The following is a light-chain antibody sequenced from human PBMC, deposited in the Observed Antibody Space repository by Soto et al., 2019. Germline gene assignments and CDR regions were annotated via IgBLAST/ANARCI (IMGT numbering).Light chain of an antibody. CDR1: QTISTW. V-gene: IGKV1-5*01. J-gene: IGKJ1*01. CDR3: QQYTNSNNPWM. CDR2: DAS. Sequence: DIQVTQSPPTLSASVGDRVTITCRASQTISTWMAWYQQKPGKAPKLLVYDASTLQSGVASRFSGSGSWTEFSLIISGVQPDDSAPYYCQQYTNSNNPWMVGQGTKVEI.